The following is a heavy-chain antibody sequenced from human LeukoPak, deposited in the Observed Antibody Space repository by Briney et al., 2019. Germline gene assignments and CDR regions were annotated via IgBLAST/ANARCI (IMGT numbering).Heavy chain of an antibody. Sequence: PGGSLRLSCATSGFTFSSFGMSWVRQAPGKGLEWVSVISGSGGSTYYADSVKGRFTISRDNSKNTLYLQMNSLRAEDTAVYYCARVGTAPRTLHNWFDPWGRGTLVTVSS. J-gene: IGHJ5*02. CDR1: GFTFSSFG. V-gene: IGHV3-23*01. CDR3: ARVGTAPRTLHNWFDP. CDR2: ISGSGGST. D-gene: IGHD1-14*01.